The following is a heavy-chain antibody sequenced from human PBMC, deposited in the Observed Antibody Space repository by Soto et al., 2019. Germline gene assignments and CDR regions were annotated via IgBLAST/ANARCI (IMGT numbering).Heavy chain of an antibody. J-gene: IGHJ4*02. CDR1: GYSFTSYW. CDR3: ARLSAPDFWSGYYRFDY. CDR2: IYPGDSDT. D-gene: IGHD3-3*01. Sequence: GESLKISCKGSGYSFTSYWIGWVRQMPGKGLEWMGIIYPGDSDTRYSPSFQGQVTISADKSISTAYLQWSSLKASDTAMYYCARLSAPDFWSGYYRFDYWGQGTLVSVSS. V-gene: IGHV5-51*01.